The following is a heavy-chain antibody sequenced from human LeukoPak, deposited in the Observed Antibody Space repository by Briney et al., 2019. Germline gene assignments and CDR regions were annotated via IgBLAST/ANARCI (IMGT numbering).Heavy chain of an antibody. V-gene: IGHV3-23*01. CDR3: AKPQQVANFDF. J-gene: IGHJ4*02. D-gene: IGHD6-13*01. Sequence: GGSLRLSCAASGFIFSSYAMTWVRQAPGKGLEWVSAISASGGSTYYADSVKGRFTISRDNSKNTLYLQMSSLRVEDTAVYYCAKPQQVANFDFWGQGTLVTVSS. CDR2: ISASGGST. CDR1: GFIFSSYA.